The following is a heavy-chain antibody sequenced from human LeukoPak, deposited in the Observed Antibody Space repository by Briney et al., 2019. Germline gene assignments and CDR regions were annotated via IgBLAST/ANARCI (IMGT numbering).Heavy chain of an antibody. CDR2: INHSGST. J-gene: IGHJ3*02. Sequence: PSETLSLTCAVYGGSFSGYYWSWIRQPPGKGLEWIGEINHSGSTNYNPSLKSRVTISVDTSKNQFSLKLSSVTAADTAVYYCARGARITIFGVVIRQAFDIWGQGTMVTVSS. CDR3: ARGARITIFGVVIRQAFDI. V-gene: IGHV4-34*01. CDR1: GGSFSGYY. D-gene: IGHD3-3*01.